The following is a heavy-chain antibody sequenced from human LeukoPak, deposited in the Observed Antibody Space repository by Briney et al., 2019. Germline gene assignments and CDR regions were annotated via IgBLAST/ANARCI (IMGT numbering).Heavy chain of an antibody. CDR1: GFTFSNFA. V-gene: IGHV3-23*01. Sequence: PGGSLRLSCAASGFTFSNFAMTWVRQAPGKGLEWVSAISGSGGGTYYADSVKGRFTISRDNSKNTVYLQMKSLRAEDTAVYYCAKEYHYELDYWGQGTLVTVSS. CDR2: ISGSGGGT. CDR3: AKEYHYELDY. D-gene: IGHD3-22*01. J-gene: IGHJ4*02.